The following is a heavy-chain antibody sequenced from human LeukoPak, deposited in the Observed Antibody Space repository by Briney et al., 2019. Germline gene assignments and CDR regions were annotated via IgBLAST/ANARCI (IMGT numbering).Heavy chain of an antibody. Sequence: GGSLRLSCAASGFIFSSYTMNWVRQAPGKGLEWVSYISRGGESNYYADSVKGRFSISRDNAKNSLYLQINSLRAEDTAIYYCASDFIWAFDYWGQGTLVTVSS. CDR3: ASDFIWAFDY. V-gene: IGHV3-48*01. CDR1: GFIFSSYT. CDR2: ISRGGESN. J-gene: IGHJ4*02. D-gene: IGHD7-27*01.